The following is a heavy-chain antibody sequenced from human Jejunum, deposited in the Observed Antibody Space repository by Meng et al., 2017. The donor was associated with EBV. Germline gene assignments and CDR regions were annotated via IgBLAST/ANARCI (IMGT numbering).Heavy chain of an antibody. J-gene: IGHJ4*02. CDR1: TGSINTNSW. D-gene: IGHD2/OR15-2a*01. CDR3: ARDSQYLARGYFDY. V-gene: IGHV4-4*03. CDR2: IDHTGTT. Sequence: ESGPGLGYPPGTLSRTCTVFTGSINTNSWWQWVRQAPGKGLGWIGEIDHTGTTHYTPSLNSRVTISLGTSMNQFSLELTSPTPADTAVYYCARDSQYLARGYFDYWGQGALVTVSS.